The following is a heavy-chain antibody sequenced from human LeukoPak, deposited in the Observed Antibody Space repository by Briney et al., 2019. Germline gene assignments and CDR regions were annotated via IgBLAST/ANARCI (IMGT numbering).Heavy chain of an antibody. D-gene: IGHD6-13*01. V-gene: IGHV1-2*04. J-gene: IGHJ4*02. CDR3: ARGQQVSSSPPFDY. Sequence: ASVKVSCKASGYTFSDYYIHWVRQAPGQGLEWMGWINPNSGGTNYAQKFQGWVTMTRDTSISAAYMELSRLRSDDTAVYYCARGQQVSSSPPFDYWGQGTLVTVSS. CDR1: GYTFSDYY. CDR2: INPNSGGT.